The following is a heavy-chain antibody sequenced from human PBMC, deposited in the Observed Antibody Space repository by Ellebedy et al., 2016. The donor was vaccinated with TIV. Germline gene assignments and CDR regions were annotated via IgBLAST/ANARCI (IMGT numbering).Heavy chain of an antibody. J-gene: IGHJ4*02. CDR2: INDSGTT. CDR1: GGSISSSSYY. D-gene: IGHD3-22*01. Sequence: SETLSLXXTVSGGSISSSSYYWGWIRQPPGKGLEWIGEINDSGTTKYNPSLKSRVTISADKTKNQFSLKLTSVTAADTAVYYCARGRRQSETSAYYLDYWGQGTLATVSS. V-gene: IGHV4-39*07. CDR3: ARGRRQSETSAYYLDY.